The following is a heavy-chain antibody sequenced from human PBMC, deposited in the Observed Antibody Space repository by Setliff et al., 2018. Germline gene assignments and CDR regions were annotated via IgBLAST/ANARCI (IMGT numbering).Heavy chain of an antibody. CDR3: TRARDRSGYWDFDY. CDR1: GFTFSSYS. D-gene: IGHD3-3*01. V-gene: IGHV3-72*01. Sequence: PGGSLRLSCAGPGFTFSSYSMNWVRQAPGKGLEWVGRSRNKGNSYSTEYAASVKGRFTISRDDSKNSLYLQMNSLKTEDTAVYYCTRARDRSGYWDFDYWGQGTLVTVSS. J-gene: IGHJ4*02. CDR2: SRNKGNSYST.